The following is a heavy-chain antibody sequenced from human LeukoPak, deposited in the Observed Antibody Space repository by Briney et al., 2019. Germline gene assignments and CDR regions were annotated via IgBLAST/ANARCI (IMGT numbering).Heavy chain of an antibody. CDR3: AREEYCSVGACYSDY. J-gene: IGHJ4*02. V-gene: IGHV3-53*01. D-gene: IGHD2-15*01. CDR2: IYSGGST. CDR1: GGSISSRNW. Sequence: ETLSLTCAVSGGSISSRNWWSWVRQPPGKGLEWVSVIYSGGSTYYADPVKGRFTISRDNSKNTLYLQMNSLRAEDTAVYYCAREEYCSVGACYSDYWGQGTLVTVSS.